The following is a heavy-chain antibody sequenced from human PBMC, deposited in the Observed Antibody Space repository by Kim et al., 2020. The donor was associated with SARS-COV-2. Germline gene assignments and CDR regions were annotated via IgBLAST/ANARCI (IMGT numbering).Heavy chain of an antibody. J-gene: IGHJ4*02. CDR3: TTDPLLVWSGYSPLDY. V-gene: IGHV3-15*01. D-gene: IGHD3-3*01. Sequence: PVKGRITISRDDSKNTPYLQMNSLKTEDTAVYYCTTDPLLVWSGYSPLDYWGQGNLVTVSS.